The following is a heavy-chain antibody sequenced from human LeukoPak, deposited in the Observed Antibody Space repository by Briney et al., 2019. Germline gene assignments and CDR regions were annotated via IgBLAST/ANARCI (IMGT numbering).Heavy chain of an antibody. CDR3: ATYDVLAGFEY. V-gene: IGHV1-69*13. CDR2: IIPLKGTS. CDR1: GGTLSGHV. D-gene: IGHD3-9*01. Sequence: ASVKVSCKASGGTLSGHVISWVRQAPGHGLEWMGGIIPLKGTSKLTQKLQDRATISADESTNTVYMEVRSLRAEDTALCYCATYDVLAGFEYWGQGTLVIVSS. J-gene: IGHJ4*02.